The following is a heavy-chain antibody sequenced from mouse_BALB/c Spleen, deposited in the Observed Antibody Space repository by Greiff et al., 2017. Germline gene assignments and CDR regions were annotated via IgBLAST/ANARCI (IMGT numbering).Heavy chain of an antibody. CDR1: GFTFSSYA. CDR3: ARVEAYYRYDGFAY. D-gene: IGHD2-14*01. V-gene: IGHV5-9-4*01. CDR2: ISSGGSYT. Sequence: EVQLVESGGGLVKPGGSLKLSCAASGFTFSSYAMSWVRQSPEKRLEWVAEISSGGSYTYYPDTVTGRFTISRDNAKNTLYLEMSSLRSEDTAMYYCARVEAYYRYDGFAYWGQGTLVTVSA. J-gene: IGHJ3*01.